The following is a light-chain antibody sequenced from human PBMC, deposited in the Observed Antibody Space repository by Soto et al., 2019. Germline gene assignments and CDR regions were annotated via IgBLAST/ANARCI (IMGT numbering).Light chain of an antibody. CDR3: QQYFSTPRT. Sequence: DIVMTQSPDSLAVSLGERATIDCKSSQSVLYSPNNKNYLAWYQHKPGQPPKLLIYWASIRDSGVPDRFSGSGSGKDFTLTLSRLQAEEVAVYYCQQYFSTPRTFGQGTKVEIK. V-gene: IGKV4-1*01. J-gene: IGKJ1*01. CDR1: QSVLYSPNNKNY. CDR2: WAS.